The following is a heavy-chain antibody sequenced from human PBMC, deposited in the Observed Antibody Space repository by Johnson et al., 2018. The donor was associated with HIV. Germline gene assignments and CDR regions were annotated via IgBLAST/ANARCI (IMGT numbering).Heavy chain of an antibody. J-gene: IGHJ3*02. CDR2: IRYDGSNK. D-gene: IGHD1-1*01. V-gene: IGHV3-30*02. CDR1: GFTFSSYG. CDR3: AKVGGTTILRDAFDI. Sequence: VQLVESGGGVVQPGGSLRLSCAASGFTFSSYGMHWVRQAPGKGLAWVAFIRYDGSNKYYADSVKGRFTISRDNSKNTLYLQMNSLRAEDTAVYYCAKVGGTTILRDAFDIWGQGTMVTVSS.